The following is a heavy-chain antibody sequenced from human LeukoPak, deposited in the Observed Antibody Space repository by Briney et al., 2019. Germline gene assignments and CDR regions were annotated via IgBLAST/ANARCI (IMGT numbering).Heavy chain of an antibody. CDR3: ARGYSHNSGGWLDP. CDR2: LTDSGDAT. D-gene: IGHD5-12*01. V-gene: IGHV3-23*01. J-gene: IGHJ5*02. Sequence: PGGSLRLSRAVSGFTFSHYAMSWVRQAPGTGQEWVGSLTDSGDATYYADSVKGRLTISRDNSNSTLYLHLSGLRDEDTAVYYCARGYSHNSGGWLDPWGQGTLVIVSS. CDR1: GFTFSHYA.